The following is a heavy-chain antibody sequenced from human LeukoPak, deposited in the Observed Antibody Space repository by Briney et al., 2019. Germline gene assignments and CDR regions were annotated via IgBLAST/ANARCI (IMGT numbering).Heavy chain of an antibody. D-gene: IGHD1-26*01. CDR2: IIPSGDST. Sequence: PGGSLRLSCAASGFTFNTYAMSWVRQAPGRGLEWVSAIIPSGDSTYYADSVKGRFTISRDNSKSTLYVQMNSLRAEDTAVYYCAKVGGISFLGWFDPWGQGTLVTVSS. J-gene: IGHJ5*02. CDR3: AKVGGISFLGWFDP. V-gene: IGHV3-23*01. CDR1: GFTFNTYA.